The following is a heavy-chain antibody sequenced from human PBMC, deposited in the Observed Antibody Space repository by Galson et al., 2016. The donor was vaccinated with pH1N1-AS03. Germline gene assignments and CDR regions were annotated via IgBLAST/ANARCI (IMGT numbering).Heavy chain of an antibody. D-gene: IGHD3-3*01. V-gene: IGHV5-51*01. CDR2: FYPSDSDA. Sequence: QSGAEVKQPGEPLTISCKTSGYLFTNYWIGWVRHMPGKGLEWMGIFYPSDSDARYSPSFQGQVTFSADKSTATAYLQWTTLKAADTAIYYCARNASPTILSYHFDYWGLGTLVTVSS. J-gene: IGHJ4*02. CDR3: ARNASPTILSYHFDY. CDR1: GYLFTNYW.